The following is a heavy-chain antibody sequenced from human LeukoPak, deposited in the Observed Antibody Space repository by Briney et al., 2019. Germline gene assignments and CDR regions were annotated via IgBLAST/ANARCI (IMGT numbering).Heavy chain of an antibody. CDR3: AKDYDFWSGYYSPTRGYFDY. J-gene: IGHJ4*02. Sequence: GGSLRLSCAASGFTFSSSGMHWVRQAPGKGLEWVAFIRFDGSNKYYADSVKGRFTISRENSKNTLYLQMNSLRAEDAAVYYCAKDYDFWSGYYSPTRGYFDYWGQGTLVTVSS. D-gene: IGHD3-3*01. CDR1: GFTFSSSG. CDR2: IRFDGSNK. V-gene: IGHV3-30*02.